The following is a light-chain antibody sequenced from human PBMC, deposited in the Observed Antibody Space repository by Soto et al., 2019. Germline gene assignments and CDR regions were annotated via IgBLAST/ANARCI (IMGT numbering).Light chain of an antibody. CDR2: AAS. Sequence: DIQLTQSPPSLSATVGDRVTITCRASQTIDSYLNWFQQKPGMAPKLLIYAASKLQSGVPSRFRGSGSVTDFTLTIDTLQPDDLASYYCQQTRSGITFGQATRLEIK. CDR3: QQTRSGIT. J-gene: IGKJ5*01. V-gene: IGKV1-39*01. CDR1: QTIDSY.